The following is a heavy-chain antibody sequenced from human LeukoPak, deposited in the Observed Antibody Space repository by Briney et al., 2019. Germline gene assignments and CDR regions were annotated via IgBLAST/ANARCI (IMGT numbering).Heavy chain of an antibody. CDR2: IYHSGST. J-gene: IGHJ5*02. CDR3: ARVHVDTEDCWFDP. D-gene: IGHD5-18*01. CDR1: GGSISSSSYY. V-gene: IGHV4-39*07. Sequence: PSETLSLTGTVSGGSISSSSYYWGWIRQPPGKGLEWIGSIYHSGSTYYNPSRKSRVTISVDTSKNQLSLKLSSVTAADTAVYYCARVHVDTEDCWFDPSGQATLVTVYS.